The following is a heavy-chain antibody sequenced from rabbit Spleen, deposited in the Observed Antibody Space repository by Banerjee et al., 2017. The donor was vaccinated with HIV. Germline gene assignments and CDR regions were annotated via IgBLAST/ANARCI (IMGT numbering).Heavy chain of an antibody. CDR3: ATDAYVGSGLAYNF. CDR2: IYAGSSGST. CDR1: GFSFSSSYW. V-gene: IGHV1S40*01. Sequence: QSLEESGGDLVKPGASLTLTCTASGFSFSSSYWICWVRQAPGKGLEWIACIYAGSSGSTYFASWAKGRSTISKTSSTTVTLQMTSLTAADTASYFCATDAYVGSGLAYNFWGPGTLVTVS. D-gene: IGHD4-2*01. J-gene: IGHJ4*01.